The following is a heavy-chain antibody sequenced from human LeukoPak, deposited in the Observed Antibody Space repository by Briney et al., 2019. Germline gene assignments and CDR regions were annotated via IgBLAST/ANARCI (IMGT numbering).Heavy chain of an antibody. CDR2: INNVASHI. Sequence: GGSLRLSCAASGFSISSAAMNWVRQAPGEGLEWVSSINNVASHIYYAGSVRGRFTISRDNAKNSVYLQMNSLRAEDTAVYYCARASGYCSRTSCYAFDYWGQGTLVTVSS. CDR1: GFSISSAA. CDR3: ARASGYCSRTSCYAFDY. D-gene: IGHD2-2*01. J-gene: IGHJ4*02. V-gene: IGHV3-21*01.